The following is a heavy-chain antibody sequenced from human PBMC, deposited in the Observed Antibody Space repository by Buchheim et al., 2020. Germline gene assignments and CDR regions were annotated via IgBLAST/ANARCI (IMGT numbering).Heavy chain of an antibody. Sequence: QVQLQQWGAGLLKPSETLSLTCAVYGGSFSGYYWSWIRQPPGKGLEWIGEINHSGSTNYNPSLKSRVTISVDMSKNQFSLKLSSVTAADTAVYYCARGVEWLGGWVDYWGQGTL. CDR1: GGSFSGYY. V-gene: IGHV4-34*01. CDR3: ARGVEWLGGWVDY. J-gene: IGHJ4*02. CDR2: INHSGST. D-gene: IGHD5-12*01.